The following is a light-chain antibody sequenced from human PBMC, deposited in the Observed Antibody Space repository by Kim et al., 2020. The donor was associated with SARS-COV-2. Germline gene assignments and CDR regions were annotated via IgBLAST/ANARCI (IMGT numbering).Light chain of an antibody. V-gene: IGLV2-8*01. CDR1: SSDVGGYNY. CDR3: SSYVRSNNQGV. Sequence: QSALTQPPSASGSPGQSVTISCTGTSSDVGGYNYVSWYQQHPGKAPKLMIYDVTKRPSGVPDRFSGSKSGNTASLTVSGLQADDEADYYCSSYVRSNNQGVFGGGTQLTVL. CDR2: DVT. J-gene: IGLJ3*02.